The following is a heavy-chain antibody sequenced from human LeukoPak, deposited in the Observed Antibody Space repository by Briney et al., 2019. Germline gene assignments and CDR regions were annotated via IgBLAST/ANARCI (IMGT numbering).Heavy chain of an antibody. CDR2: IYPGDSDT. D-gene: IGHD6-19*01. J-gene: IGHJ6*04. Sequence: GESLQISCKGSGYSFTSYWIGWVRQMPGKGLEWMGFIYPGDSDTRYSPSFQGQVTISADKSISTAYLQWSSLKASDTAMYYCTRQSAVVGSYSYGMDVWGKGTTVTVSS. V-gene: IGHV5-51*01. CDR3: TRQSAVVGSYSYGMDV. CDR1: GYSFTSYW.